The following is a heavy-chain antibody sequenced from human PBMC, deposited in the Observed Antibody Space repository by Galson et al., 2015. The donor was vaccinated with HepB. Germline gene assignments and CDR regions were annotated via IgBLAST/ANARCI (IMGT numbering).Heavy chain of an antibody. J-gene: IGHJ4*02. V-gene: IGHV3-11*05. CDR3: ARVAYDILTGSYYFDY. CDR2: ISSSSSYT. CDR1: GFTFSDYY. Sequence: SLRLSCAASGFTFSDYYMSWIRRAPGKGLEWVSYISSSSSYTNYADSVKGRFTISRDNAKNSLYLQMNSLRAEDTAVYYCARVAYDILTGSYYFDYWGQGTLVTVSS. D-gene: IGHD3-9*01.